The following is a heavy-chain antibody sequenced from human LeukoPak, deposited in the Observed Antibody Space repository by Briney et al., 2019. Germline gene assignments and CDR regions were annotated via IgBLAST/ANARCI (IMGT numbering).Heavy chain of an antibody. Sequence: ASVKVSCKASGYTFTGYYMHWVRQAPGQGLEWMGWINPNSGGTNYAQKFQGRVTMTRDMSTSTVYMELSSLRSEDTAVYYCARGSSSWYTNAFDYWGQGTLVTVSS. J-gene: IGHJ4*02. D-gene: IGHD6-13*01. CDR1: GYTFTGYY. CDR2: INPNSGGT. V-gene: IGHV1-2*02. CDR3: ARGSSSWYTNAFDY.